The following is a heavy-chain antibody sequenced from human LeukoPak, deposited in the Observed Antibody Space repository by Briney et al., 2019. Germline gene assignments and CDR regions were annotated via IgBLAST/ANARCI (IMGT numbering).Heavy chain of an antibody. D-gene: IGHD3-22*01. J-gene: IGHJ4*02. Sequence: GGSLRLSCTASGFTLSNHWMHWVRQAPGKGLVWVSRINTGGISTAYADSVTGRFTVSRDNAEKTLYLKMNSLRAEDTAVYYCARAVHYYYDISGLLDYWGQGTLVTVSS. CDR2: INTGGIST. CDR1: GFTLSNHW. CDR3: ARAVHYYYDISGLLDY. V-gene: IGHV3-74*01.